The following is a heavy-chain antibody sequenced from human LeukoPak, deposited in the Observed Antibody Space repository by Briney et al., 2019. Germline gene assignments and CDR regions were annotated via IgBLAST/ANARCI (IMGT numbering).Heavy chain of an antibody. V-gene: IGHV1-46*01. J-gene: IGHJ4*02. D-gene: IGHD6-19*01. CDR2: INPSGGST. Sequence: ASVKVSCKASGYTFTSYYMHWVRQAPGQGLEWMGIINPSGGSTSYAQKFQGRVTMTRDTSISTAYMELSRLRSDDTAVYYCARGLIAVAGLFFDYWGQGTLVTVSS. CDR3: ARGLIAVAGLFFDY. CDR1: GYTFTSYY.